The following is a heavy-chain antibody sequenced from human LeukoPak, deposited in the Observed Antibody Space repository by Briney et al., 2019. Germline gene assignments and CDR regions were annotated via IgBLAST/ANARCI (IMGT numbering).Heavy chain of an antibody. V-gene: IGHV3-30*04. D-gene: IGHD6-13*01. Sequence: PGGSLRLSCAASGFTFNNYAMHWVRQAPGEGLEWVAVISRDGTLQYYEDSVKGRLTISRDNSQNTLYLHMNSLSTEDTALYYCARAVPAPGTPENAFDIWGQGTMVTVSS. CDR2: ISRDGTLQ. CDR1: GFTFNNYA. CDR3: ARAVPAPGTPENAFDI. J-gene: IGHJ3*02.